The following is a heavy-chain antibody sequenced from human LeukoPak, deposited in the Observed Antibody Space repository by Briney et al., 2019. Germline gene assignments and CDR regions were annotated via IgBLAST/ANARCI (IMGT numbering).Heavy chain of an antibody. CDR2: IYYSGST. CDR3: QSRFLEWLLDY. J-gene: IGHJ4*02. Sequence: SETLSLTCTVSGGSISSGGYYWSWIRQHPGKGLEWIGYIYYSGSTYYNPSLKSRVTISVDTSKNQFSLKLSSVTAADTAVYYCQSRFLEWLLDYWGQGTLVTVSS. V-gene: IGHV4-31*09. CDR1: GGSISSGGYY. D-gene: IGHD3-3*01.